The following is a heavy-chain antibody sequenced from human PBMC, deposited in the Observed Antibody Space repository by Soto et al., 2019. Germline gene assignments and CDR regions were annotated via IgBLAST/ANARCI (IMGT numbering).Heavy chain of an antibody. D-gene: IGHD5-12*01. V-gene: IGHV4-34*01. CDR2: IKDGGYT. Sequence: QVQLQQWGAGLLKPSETLSLNCAVNGGSLSGYYWSWIRQPPGKGLEWIGEIKDGGYTNYGPSLKSRATISSDTSNNQFSLRLNSVTAADTGVYYCARGQEGVVATHWDQGALVTVSS. J-gene: IGHJ4*02. CDR3: ARGQEGVVATH. CDR1: GGSLSGYY.